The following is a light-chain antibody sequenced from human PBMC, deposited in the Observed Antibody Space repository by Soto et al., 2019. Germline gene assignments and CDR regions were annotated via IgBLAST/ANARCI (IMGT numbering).Light chain of an antibody. CDR3: QQRIDWPLT. J-gene: IGKJ4*01. CDR1: QSVNNY. V-gene: IGKV3-11*01. Sequence: EFVRTQSPSTLSLSHRERATLSCRASQSVNNYLAWYQQTPGQAPRLLIYDASTRATGIPARFSGSGSGTDFTLTISSLEPEDFAVYYCQQRIDWPLTVGGGGKVDI. CDR2: DAS.